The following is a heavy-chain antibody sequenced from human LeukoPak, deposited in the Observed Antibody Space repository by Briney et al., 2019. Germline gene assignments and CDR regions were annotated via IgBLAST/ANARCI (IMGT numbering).Heavy chain of an antibody. Sequence: GGSLRLSCAASGFTFSSYWMSWVRQAPGKGLEWVSAISGSGGSTYYADSVKGRFTISRDNSKNTLYLQMNSLRAEDTAVYYCAKDYYGSGTLPQTFQHWGQGTLVTVSS. CDR1: GFTFSSYW. V-gene: IGHV3-23*01. CDR2: ISGSGGST. J-gene: IGHJ1*01. D-gene: IGHD3-10*01. CDR3: AKDYYGSGTLPQTFQH.